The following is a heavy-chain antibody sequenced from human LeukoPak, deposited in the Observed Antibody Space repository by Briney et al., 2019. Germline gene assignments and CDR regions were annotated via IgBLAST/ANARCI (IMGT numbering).Heavy chain of an antibody. Sequence: GESLTLACKSYGSSFTSYWTSWVRQMYGQVMEWKGRIDPSDSYTNYSPSLQGHVTISADKSISTAYLQWSIRKAAATAMFYCTRPSVDGSGSYPYWGQGTLVTVSS. J-gene: IGHJ4*02. CDR1: GSSFTSYW. D-gene: IGHD3-10*01. CDR3: TRPSVDGSGSYPY. V-gene: IGHV5-10-1*01. CDR2: IDPSDSYT.